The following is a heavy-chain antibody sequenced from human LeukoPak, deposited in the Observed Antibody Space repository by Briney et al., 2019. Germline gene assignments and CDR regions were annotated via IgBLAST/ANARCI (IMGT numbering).Heavy chain of an antibody. D-gene: IGHD3-9*01. CDR3: ARGGYYDILTGYPFDY. V-gene: IGHV4-34*01. Sequence: SETLSLTCAVYGGSFSGYYWSWIRQPPGKGLEWIGEINHSGSTNYNPSLKSRVTISVDTSKNQFSLKLSSVTAADTAVYYCARGGYYDILTGYPFDYWGQGTRVSVSS. CDR1: GGSFSGYY. J-gene: IGHJ4*02. CDR2: INHSGST.